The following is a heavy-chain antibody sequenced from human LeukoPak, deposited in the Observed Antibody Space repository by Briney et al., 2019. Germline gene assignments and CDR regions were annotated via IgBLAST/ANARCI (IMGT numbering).Heavy chain of an antibody. Sequence: PGGSLRLSCAASGFTFSSYWMSWVRQAPGKGLEGVANIKQDGSEKYYVDSVKGRFTISRDNAKNSLYLQMNSLRAEDTAVYYCARDRELRYFDWLLSDFYYYYGMDVWGQGTTVTVSS. J-gene: IGHJ6*02. V-gene: IGHV3-7*01. D-gene: IGHD3-9*01. CDR3: ARDRELRYFDWLLSDFYYYYGMDV. CDR2: IKQDGSEK. CDR1: GFTFSSYW.